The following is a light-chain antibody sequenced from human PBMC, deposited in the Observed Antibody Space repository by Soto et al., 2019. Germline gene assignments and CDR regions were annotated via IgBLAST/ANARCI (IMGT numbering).Light chain of an antibody. J-gene: IGKJ4*02. CDR1: RDISDD. CDR2: DAS. CDR3: QQYDSVSCT. V-gene: IGKV1-33*01. Sequence: DTQMTQSPSSLSASVGDRVTITCQASRDISDDLNWYQQKPGKAPNLLIYDASNLETGVPSRFSGSGSGTHLTFIISSLQPEDTATNYYQQYDSVSCTFGGGTKVDNK.